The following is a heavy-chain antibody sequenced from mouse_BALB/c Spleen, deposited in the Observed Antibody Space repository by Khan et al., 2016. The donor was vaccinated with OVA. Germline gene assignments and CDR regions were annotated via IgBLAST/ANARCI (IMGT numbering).Heavy chain of an antibody. J-gene: IGHJ1*01. V-gene: IGHV7-3*02. D-gene: IGHD1-1*01. CDR2: IRNKAKGYTT. Sequence: EVELVESGGGLVQPGGSLRLSCATSGFTFTDYYLSWVRQPPGKSLEWLGFIRNKAKGYTTEYSAPVKGRFTIPRENSQSIVYLQVNTQGAEDSASYYWAKETVFDVYWDVDVWGAGTTGTVSS. CDR3: AKETVFDVYWDVDV. CDR1: GFTFTDYY.